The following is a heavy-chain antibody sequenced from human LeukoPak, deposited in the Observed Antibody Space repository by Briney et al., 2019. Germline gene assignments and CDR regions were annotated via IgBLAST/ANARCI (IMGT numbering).Heavy chain of an antibody. D-gene: IGHD1-7*01. Sequence: SETLSLTCTVSGGSISSYYWSWIRQPAGKGLEWIGRIYTSGSTNYNPSLKSRVTMSVDTSKNQFSLKLSSVTAADTAVYYCARDLITGTTNWFDPWGRGTLVTVSS. CDR1: GGSISSYY. V-gene: IGHV4-4*07. CDR2: IYTSGST. CDR3: ARDLITGTTNWFDP. J-gene: IGHJ5*02.